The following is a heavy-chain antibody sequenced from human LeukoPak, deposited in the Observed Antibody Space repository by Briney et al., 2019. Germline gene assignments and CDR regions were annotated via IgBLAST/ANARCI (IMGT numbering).Heavy chain of an antibody. Sequence: PGGSLRLSCAASGFTVSSNYMSWVRQAPGKGLEWVSGIYSGGSTHYADPVQGRFTISRDNSKNPLYLQMNGLRAEDTAVYYCARVWGSSGLLDYWGQGTLVTVSS. D-gene: IGHD6-19*01. CDR1: GFTVSSNY. CDR2: IYSGGST. CDR3: ARVWGSSGLLDY. V-gene: IGHV3-53*01. J-gene: IGHJ4*02.